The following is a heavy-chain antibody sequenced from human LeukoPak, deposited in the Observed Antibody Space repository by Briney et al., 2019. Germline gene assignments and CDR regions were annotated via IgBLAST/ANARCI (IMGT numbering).Heavy chain of an antibody. Sequence: PGGSLRLSCAASGFTVSRNYMSWVRQAPGKGLEWVSVFYIDGNTYYADSVKGRFTISRDNSKNTVYLQMNSLRAEDTAVYYCAGDVGYDSSGSYPYYFDYWGLGTLVTVSS. V-gene: IGHV3-66*01. D-gene: IGHD3-22*01. CDR1: GFTVSRNY. CDR3: AGDVGYDSSGSYPYYFDY. J-gene: IGHJ4*02. CDR2: FYIDGNT.